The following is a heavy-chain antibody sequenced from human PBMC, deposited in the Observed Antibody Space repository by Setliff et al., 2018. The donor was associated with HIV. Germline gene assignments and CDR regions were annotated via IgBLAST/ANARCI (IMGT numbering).Heavy chain of an antibody. D-gene: IGHD3-16*01. J-gene: IGHJ6*03. CDR3: ARESTVVLGDDVDNYHYSYMDV. CDR2: IYPNSGGT. Sequence: ASVKVSCKASGYTFPAYYIHWVRQAPGQGLEWMGRIYPNSGGTNFAQKFQGRVTMTRDTSISTAYMELSRLTSDDTAMYFCARESTVVLGDDVDNYHYSYMDVWGKGTTVTVSS. CDR1: GYTFPAYY. V-gene: IGHV1-2*06.